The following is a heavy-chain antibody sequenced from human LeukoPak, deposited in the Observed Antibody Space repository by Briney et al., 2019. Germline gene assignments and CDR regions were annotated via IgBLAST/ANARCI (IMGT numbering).Heavy chain of an antibody. CDR1: GGTFSSYA. V-gene: IGHV1-69*13. CDR2: IIPIFGTA. J-gene: IGHJ4*02. Sequence: ASVKVSCKASGGTFSSYAISWVRQAPGQGLEWMGGIIPIFGTANYAQKFQGRVTITADESTSTAYMELSSLRSEDTAVYYGARLNYDFWSGYYTDFDYWGQGTLVTVSS. CDR3: ARLNYDFWSGYYTDFDY. D-gene: IGHD3-3*01.